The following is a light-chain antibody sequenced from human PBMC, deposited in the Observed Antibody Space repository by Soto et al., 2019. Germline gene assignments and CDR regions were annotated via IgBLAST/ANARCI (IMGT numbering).Light chain of an antibody. V-gene: IGLV2-14*01. CDR1: SSDVGGYNY. J-gene: IGLJ2*01. CDR3: SSYTSSSNLV. CDR2: DVS. Sequence: QSALTQPASVSGSPGQSITISCTGTSSDVGGYNYVSWYQQHPGTAPKLMIYDVSNRPSGVSNRFSSSKSGNTASLTISGLQAEDEYDYYCSSYTSSSNLVFGGGTKLTVL.